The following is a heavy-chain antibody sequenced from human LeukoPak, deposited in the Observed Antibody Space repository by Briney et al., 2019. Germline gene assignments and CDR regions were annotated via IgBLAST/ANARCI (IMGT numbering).Heavy chain of an antibody. CDR2: IFGTA. Sequence: IFGTANYAQKFQGRVTITADESTSTAYMELSSLRSEDTAVYYCARGGYDILTGYYSDAFDIWGQGTMVTVSS. CDR3: ARGGYDILTGYYSDAFDI. J-gene: IGHJ3*02. D-gene: IGHD3-9*01. V-gene: IGHV1-69*01.